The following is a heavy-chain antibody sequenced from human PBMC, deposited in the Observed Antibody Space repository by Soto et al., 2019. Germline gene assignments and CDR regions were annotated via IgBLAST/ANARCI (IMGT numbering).Heavy chain of an antibody. CDR3: AKRSNARSYYYDSSGYPQELYYYGMDV. D-gene: IGHD3-22*01. CDR1: GFTFSSYA. V-gene: IGHV3-23*01. CDR2: ISGSGGST. Sequence: GESLKISCAASGFTFSSYAMSWVRQAPGKGLEWVSAISGSGGSTYYADSVKGRFTISRDNSKNTLYLQMNSLRAEDTAVYYCAKRSNARSYYYDSSGYPQELYYYGMDVWGQGTTVTVSS. J-gene: IGHJ6*02.